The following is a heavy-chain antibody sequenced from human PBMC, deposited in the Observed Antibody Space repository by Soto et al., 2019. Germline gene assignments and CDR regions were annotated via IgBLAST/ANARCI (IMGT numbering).Heavy chain of an antibody. CDR3: ARDQAAGGTISRYFQD. Sequence: EVQLLESGGGLVQPDGSLRLSCEASGFTFSSYAMSWVRQAPGKGLEWVSGISGGGSTTYYADSVKGRFTISRDNSKNTLYLQLNSLRAEDTAVYYCARDQAAGGTISRYFQDWGQGTLVTVSS. D-gene: IGHD6-13*01. CDR2: ISGGGSTT. J-gene: IGHJ1*01. CDR1: GFTFSSYA. V-gene: IGHV3-23*01.